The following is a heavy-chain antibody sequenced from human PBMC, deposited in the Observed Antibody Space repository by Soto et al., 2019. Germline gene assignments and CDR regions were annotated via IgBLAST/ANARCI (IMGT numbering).Heavy chain of an antibody. Sequence: QVQLMQSGAEVKKPGASVKVSCKASGDTFTDYYIHWVRQAPGQGLEWMGTVNPSGGHTTYAQHFLGRVTMTRDTSTCTLYMELTSLTSDDTAIYYCARGGHVVVVPAALDYWGQGTLVTVSS. CDR1: GDTFTDYY. CDR2: VNPSGGHT. J-gene: IGHJ4*02. V-gene: IGHV1-46*01. CDR3: ARGGHVVVVPAALDY. D-gene: IGHD2-21*02.